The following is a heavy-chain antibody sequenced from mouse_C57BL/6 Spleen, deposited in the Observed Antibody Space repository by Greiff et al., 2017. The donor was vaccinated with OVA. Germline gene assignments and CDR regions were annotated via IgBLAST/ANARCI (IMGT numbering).Heavy chain of an antibody. CDR2: IYIGNGYT. D-gene: IGHD1-1*01. V-gene: IGHV1-58*01. J-gene: IGHJ2*01. CDR1: GYTFTSYG. Sequence: VQLQPSGAELVRPGSSVKMSCKTSGYTFTSYGIHWVKQRPGQGLEWIGYIYIGNGYTEYNEKFKGKATLTSDTSSSTAYMQLSSLTSEDSAIYVCAREGNYDDSSYEDDYWGQGTTLTVSS. CDR3: AREGNYDDSSYEDDY.